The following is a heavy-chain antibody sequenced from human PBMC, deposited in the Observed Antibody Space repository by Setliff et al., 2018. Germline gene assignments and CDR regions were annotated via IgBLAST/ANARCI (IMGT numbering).Heavy chain of an antibody. CDR3: AKHRSYFDY. J-gene: IGHJ4*02. V-gene: IGHV4-34*12. CDR2: IIHSGST. CDR1: SFSGYY. Sequence: SFSGYYWSWIRQPPGKRLEWIGEIIHSGSTNYYPSLKSRVTISVDTSKNQFSLNLSSVTAADTAVYYCAKHRSYFDYWGQGTLVTVST.